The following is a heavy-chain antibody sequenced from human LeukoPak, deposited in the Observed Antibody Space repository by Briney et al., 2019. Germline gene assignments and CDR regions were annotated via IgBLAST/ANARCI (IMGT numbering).Heavy chain of an antibody. CDR1: GGSISSGGYY. V-gene: IGHV4-39*07. J-gene: IGHJ4*02. CDR2: VYYSGST. CDR3: VREGMIVAVTPFDY. Sequence: SETLSLTCTVSGGSISSGGYYWGWIRQPPGKGLEWIASVYYSGSTYYNPSLNSRVTISVDTSKNQFSLKLSSVTAADTALYYCVREGMIVAVTPFDYWGQGTLVTVSS. D-gene: IGHD3-22*01.